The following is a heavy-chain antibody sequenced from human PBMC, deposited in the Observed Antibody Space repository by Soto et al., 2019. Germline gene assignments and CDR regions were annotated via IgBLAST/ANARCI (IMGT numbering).Heavy chain of an antibody. CDR1: GFTFSNFW. V-gene: IGHV3-7*03. Sequence: LRLSCEASGFTFSNFWMSWVRQAPGKGLEWVANIKQDGSEKKYVDSVKGRFIISRDNAKNSLSLQMNSLRAEDTAVYYCATNTVTKVDDYWGQGARVTVSS. D-gene: IGHD4-17*01. CDR3: ATNTVTKVDDY. CDR2: IKQDGSEK. J-gene: IGHJ4*02.